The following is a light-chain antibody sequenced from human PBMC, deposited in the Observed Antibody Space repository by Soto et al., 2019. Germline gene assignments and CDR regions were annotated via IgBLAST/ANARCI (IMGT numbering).Light chain of an antibody. CDR3: HQYNSYSSSP. CDR2: KAS. Sequence: DIQMTQSPSTLSASVGDRVTITCRASQGISNWLAWYQQKPGKAPKLLIYKASTLESGVPSRFNGSGSDPEFTLAISSLQPDDFATYYCHQYNSYSSSPFGPGTKVDI. J-gene: IGKJ3*01. CDR1: QGISNW. V-gene: IGKV1-5*03.